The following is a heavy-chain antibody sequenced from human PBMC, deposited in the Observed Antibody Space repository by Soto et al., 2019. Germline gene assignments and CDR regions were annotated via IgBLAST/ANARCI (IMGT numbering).Heavy chain of an antibody. D-gene: IGHD1-26*01. J-gene: IGHJ6*02. CDR3: ASVGLGYYGMDV. V-gene: IGHV1-69*12. CDR1: GGTFSSYA. CDR2: IIPIFGTA. Sequence: QVQLVQSGAEVKKPGSSVKVSCKASGGTFSSYAISWVRQAPGQGLEWMGGIIPIFGTAHYAQKFQGRVTITADESTSTDYMVLSSLRSEETAVYYVASVGLGYYGMDVWGQGTTVTVSS.